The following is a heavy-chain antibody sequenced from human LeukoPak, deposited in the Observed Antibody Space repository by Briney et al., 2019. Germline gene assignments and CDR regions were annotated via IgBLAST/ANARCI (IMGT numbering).Heavy chain of an antibody. CDR3: AKTATYDWFFDL. CDR2: VWYDGSST. V-gene: IGHV3-33*06. D-gene: IGHD3-16*01. J-gene: IGHJ2*01. Sequence: SGGSLRLSCAASGFTFSNFAIHWVRQAPGKGLEWVAVVWYDGSSTYYADPVKRRFTVSRDNSKSILYLQMNSLRAEDTAVYYCAKTATYDWFFDLWGRGTLVTVSS. CDR1: GFTFSNFA.